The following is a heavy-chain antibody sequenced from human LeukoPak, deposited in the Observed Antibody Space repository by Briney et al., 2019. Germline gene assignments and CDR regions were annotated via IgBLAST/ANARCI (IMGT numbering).Heavy chain of an antibody. V-gene: IGHV4-4*07. CDR1: GGSISSYY. J-gene: IGHJ3*02. CDR2: IYTSGST. CDR3: ARFSRRIAVAGTGEAFYI. Sequence: SETLSLTRTVSGGSISSYYRSSIRQPAGKGLEWIGRIYTSGSTKYTPSLKSRVAVSVDTSKNQFSLNLSSVTAAYTAVYYCARFSRRIAVAGTGEAFYIWGQGTMVTVSS. D-gene: IGHD6-19*01.